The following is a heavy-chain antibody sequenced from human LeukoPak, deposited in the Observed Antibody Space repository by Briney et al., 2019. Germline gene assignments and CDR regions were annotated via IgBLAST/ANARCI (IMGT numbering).Heavy chain of an antibody. V-gene: IGHV1-46*01. J-gene: IGHJ4*02. CDR3: ARTAARRFDY. Sequence: ASVKVSCKASGYTFPSYFMHWVRQAPGQELEWMGIINPTGGSTTYAQKFQGRVTMTRDTSTSTVYMELSSLRSDDTAVYYCARTAARRFDYWGQGTLVTVSS. D-gene: IGHD6-6*01. CDR2: INPTGGST. CDR1: GYTFPSYF.